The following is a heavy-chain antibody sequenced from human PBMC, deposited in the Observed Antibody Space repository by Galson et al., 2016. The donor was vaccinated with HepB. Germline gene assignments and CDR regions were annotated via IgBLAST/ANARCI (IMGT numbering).Heavy chain of an antibody. Sequence: LRLSCAASGFTSSNYVMTWVRQSPGKGLEWVSRIGGPGRSKDYADSVNGRFTIFRDNSKNTLYLQIDSLRSEDTAVYYCAKAFTTADNFYQFGMDVWGKGTTVTVSS. CDR3: AKAFTTADNFYQFGMDV. J-gene: IGHJ6*04. CDR2: IGGPGRSK. V-gene: IGHV3-23*01. CDR1: GFTSSNYV. D-gene: IGHD1-1*01.